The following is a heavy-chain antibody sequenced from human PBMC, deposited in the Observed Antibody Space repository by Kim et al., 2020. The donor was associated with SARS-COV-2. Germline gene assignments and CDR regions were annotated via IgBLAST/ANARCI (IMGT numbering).Heavy chain of an antibody. Sequence: SETLSLTCLVSGGSISSSSYYWGWMRQPPGKGLEWIASIYYTGSTYYNPSLKSRVTISVDTSKNQFSLKLTSVIAADTAVYYCVRTAYCSSATCYRGWVDSWGQGTLGTVSS. V-gene: IGHV4-39*01. CDR1: GGSISSSSYY. D-gene: IGHD2-2*02. CDR2: IYYTGST. CDR3: VRTAYCSSATCYRGWVDS. J-gene: IGHJ5*01.